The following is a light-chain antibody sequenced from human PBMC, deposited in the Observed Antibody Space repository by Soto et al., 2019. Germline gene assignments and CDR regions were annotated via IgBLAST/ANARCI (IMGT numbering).Light chain of an antibody. V-gene: IGLV2-11*01. CDR3: CSYAGGYTYL. CDR1: GNDVGAYNY. CDR2: GVV. Sequence: QSALSHPRSVCWSPGHSVTISCTGTGNDVGAYNYVSWYQQHPGRPPKLLIYGVVRWPSGVPDRFSGSKSGNTASLTISGLQAEDEADHFCCSYAGGYTYLFGTGTKVTVL. J-gene: IGLJ1*01.